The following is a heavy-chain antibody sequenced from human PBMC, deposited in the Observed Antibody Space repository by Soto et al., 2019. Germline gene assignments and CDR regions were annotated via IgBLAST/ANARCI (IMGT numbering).Heavy chain of an antibody. CDR2: IYYSGDT. CDR1: GDSMSSPSKY. Sequence: PSETLSLTCTVSGDSMSSPSKYWGWIRQPPGKGLEWIGSIYYSGDTYYNPSLKSRVTMSVDASKRQLYLKLSSVTAADTAVYYCARQGISDTFDIWGQGTMVTVSS. CDR3: ARQGISDTFDI. J-gene: IGHJ3*02. V-gene: IGHV4-39*01.